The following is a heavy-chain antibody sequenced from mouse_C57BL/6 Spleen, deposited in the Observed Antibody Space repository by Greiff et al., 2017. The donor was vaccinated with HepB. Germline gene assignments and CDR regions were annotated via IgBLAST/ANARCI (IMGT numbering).Heavy chain of an antibody. D-gene: IGHD1-1*01. CDR3: ARAHYYGSSYGGFAY. J-gene: IGHJ3*01. CDR2: ISYDGSN. Sequence: EVHLVESGPGLVKPSQSLSLTCSVTGYSITSGYYWNWIRQFPGNKLEWMGFISYDGSNNYNPSLKNRISITRDTSKNQFFLKLNSVTTEDTATYYCARAHYYGSSYGGFAYWGQGTLVTVSA. CDR1: GYSITSGYY. V-gene: IGHV3-6*01.